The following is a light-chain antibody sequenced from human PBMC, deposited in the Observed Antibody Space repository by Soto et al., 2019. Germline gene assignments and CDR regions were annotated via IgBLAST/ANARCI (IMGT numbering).Light chain of an antibody. CDR2: DVS. V-gene: IGLV2-14*01. CDR3: SSYTSSSLDV. Sequence: QSALTQPASVSGSPGQSITISSTGTSSYVGGYNYVSWYQQLPGKAPKLMIYDVSDRPSGVSNRFSGSKSGNTASLTISGLQAEDEADYYCSSYTSSSLDVFGTRTKVTVL. CDR1: SSYVGGYNY. J-gene: IGLJ1*01.